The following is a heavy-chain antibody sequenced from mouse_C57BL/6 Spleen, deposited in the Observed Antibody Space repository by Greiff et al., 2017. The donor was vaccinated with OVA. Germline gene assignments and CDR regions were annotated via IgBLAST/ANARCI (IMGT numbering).Heavy chain of an antibody. Sequence: EVKLMESEGGLVQPGSSMKLSCTASGFTFSDYYMAWVRQVPEKGLEWVANINYDGSSTYYLDSLKSRFIISRDNAKNILYLQMSSLKSEDTATYYCARDGYYAAYYYAMDYWGQGTSVTVSS. CDR2: INYDGSST. CDR1: GFTFSDYY. D-gene: IGHD2-3*01. J-gene: IGHJ4*01. CDR3: ARDGYYAAYYYAMDY. V-gene: IGHV5-16*01.